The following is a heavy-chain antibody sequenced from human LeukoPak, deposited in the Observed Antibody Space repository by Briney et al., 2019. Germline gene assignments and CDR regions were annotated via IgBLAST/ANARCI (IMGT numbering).Heavy chain of an antibody. CDR1: GITFGDYG. D-gene: IGHD1-1*01. CDR2: IRSKTYGGTT. CDR3: STDYWRLGFDY. J-gene: IGHJ4*02. V-gene: IGHV3-49*03. Sequence: GGSLRLSCTASGITFGDYGVSWFRQAPGKGLEWIGFIRSKTYGGTTEDAASVRGRFALSRDDSKNIVYLEMNILRAEDTAVYYCSTDYWRLGFDYWGQGTLVTVSS.